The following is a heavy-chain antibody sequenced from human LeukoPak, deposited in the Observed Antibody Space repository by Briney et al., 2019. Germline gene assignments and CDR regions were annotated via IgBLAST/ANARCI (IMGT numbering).Heavy chain of an antibody. CDR1: GGSISSGGYY. D-gene: IGHD5-24*01. J-gene: IGHJ4*02. Sequence: PSQTLSLTCTVSGGSISSGGYYWPWLRQHPGKGLEWIGYIYYTGSTFFNPSLKSRVIISVDTSKNQFSLKLSSVTAADTAVYYCARSDQRWLYSDYWGQGTLVTVSS. CDR2: IYYTGST. V-gene: IGHV4-31*03. CDR3: ARSDQRWLYSDY.